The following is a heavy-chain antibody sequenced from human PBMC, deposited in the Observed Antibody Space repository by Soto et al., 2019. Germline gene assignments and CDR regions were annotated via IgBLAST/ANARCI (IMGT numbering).Heavy chain of an antibody. Sequence: QVQLQESGPGLVKPSGTLSLTCAVSGGSISSSNWWSWVRQPPGKGLEWIGEMYHSGSTNYNPSLRSRVTISADKSKNQFSLELSSVSAADTAVYYCARRPGIVVAATDWGQGTLVIVSS. J-gene: IGHJ4*02. CDR2: MYHSGST. CDR1: GGSISSSNW. CDR3: ARRPGIVVAATD. V-gene: IGHV4-4*02. D-gene: IGHD6-19*01.